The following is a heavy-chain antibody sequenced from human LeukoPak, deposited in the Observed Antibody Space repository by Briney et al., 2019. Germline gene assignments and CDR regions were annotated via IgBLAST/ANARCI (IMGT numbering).Heavy chain of an antibody. J-gene: IGHJ6*03. CDR1: GFTFTNTW. CDR2: IYSGGST. V-gene: IGHV3-53*01. D-gene: IGHD3-3*01. CDR3: AKDLLTWSGYYTDYYYYYMDV. Sequence: QSGGSLRLSCVASGFTFTNTWMTWVRQAPGKGLVWVSVIYSGGSTYYADSVKGRFTISRDNSKNTLYLQMNSLRAEDTAVYYCAKDLLTWSGYYTDYYYYYMDVWGKGTTVTVSS.